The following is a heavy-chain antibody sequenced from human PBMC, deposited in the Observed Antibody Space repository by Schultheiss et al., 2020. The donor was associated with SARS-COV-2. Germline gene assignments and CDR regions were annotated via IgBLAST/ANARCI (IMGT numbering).Heavy chain of an antibody. CDR1: GDSMTGRNYY. Sequence: SETLSLTCNVSGDSMTGRNYYWSWIRQPPGKGLEWIGYIYYSGSTYYNPSLKSRVTISVDTSKNQFSLKLSSVTAADTAVYYCARHGNGFHWGQGTLVTVSS. V-gene: IGHV4-39*01. CDR2: IYYSGST. CDR3: ARHGNGFH. D-gene: IGHD1-1*01. J-gene: IGHJ4*02.